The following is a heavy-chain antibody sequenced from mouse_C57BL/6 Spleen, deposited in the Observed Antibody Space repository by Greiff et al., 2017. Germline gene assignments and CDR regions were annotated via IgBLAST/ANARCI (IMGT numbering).Heavy chain of an antibody. J-gene: IGHJ4*01. CDR2: ISSGSSTI. CDR1: GFTFSDYG. Sequence: EVKLVESGGGLVKPGGSLKLSCAASGFTFSDYGMHWVRQAPEKGLEWVAYISSGSSTIYYADTVKGRFPISRDNAKKNLFLQMTSLRSEDTAMYYCARRSNYGGYAMDYWGQGTSVTVSS. V-gene: IGHV5-17*01. D-gene: IGHD2-5*01. CDR3: ARRSNYGGYAMDY.